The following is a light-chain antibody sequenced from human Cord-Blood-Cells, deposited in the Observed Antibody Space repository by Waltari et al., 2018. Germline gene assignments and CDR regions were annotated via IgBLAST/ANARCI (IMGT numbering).Light chain of an antibody. Sequence: SYELTQPPSVSVSPGQTASITSSGDKLGDKYACWYQQEPGHAPVLVIYQDSKRPSGIPERFQGSNSGNTATLTISGTQAMDEADYYCQAWDSSTAWVFGGGTKLTVL. CDR1: KLGDKY. CDR2: QDS. J-gene: IGLJ2*01. V-gene: IGLV3-1*01. CDR3: QAWDSSTAWV.